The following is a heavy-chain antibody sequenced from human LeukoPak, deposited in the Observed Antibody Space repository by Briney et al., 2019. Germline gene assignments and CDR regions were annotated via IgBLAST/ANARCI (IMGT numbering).Heavy chain of an antibody. Sequence: GASVKVSCKASGYTFTGYYMHWVRQAPGQGLEWMGWINPNSGGTNYAQKFQGRVTMTRDTSISTAYMELSSLRSEDTAVYYCARGPKYYYDSSGGFDYWGQGTLVTVSS. CDR1: GYTFTGYY. CDR3: ARGPKYYYDSSGGFDY. J-gene: IGHJ4*02. CDR2: INPNSGGT. V-gene: IGHV1-2*02. D-gene: IGHD3-22*01.